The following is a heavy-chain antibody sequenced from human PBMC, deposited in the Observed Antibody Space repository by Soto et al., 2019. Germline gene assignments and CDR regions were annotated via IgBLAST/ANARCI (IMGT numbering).Heavy chain of an antibody. J-gene: IGHJ1*01. CDR2: IWYDGSNK. V-gene: IGHV3-33*01. Sequence: QVQLVESGGGVVQPGRSLRLSCAASGFNFSSYGMHWVRQAPGKGLEWVAVIWYDGSNKYYADSVKGRFTISRDNSKNTLYLQMNSLRAEDTAVYYCARADYGNNAEYFQHWGQGTLVTVSS. D-gene: IGHD4-17*01. CDR1: GFNFSSYG. CDR3: ARADYGNNAEYFQH.